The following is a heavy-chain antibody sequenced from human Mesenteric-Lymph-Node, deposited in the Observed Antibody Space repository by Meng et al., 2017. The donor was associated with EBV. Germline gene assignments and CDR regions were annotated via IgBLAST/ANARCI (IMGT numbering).Heavy chain of an antibody. V-gene: IGHV4-30-2*06. CDR2: VHHSGLT. J-gene: IGHJ4*02. Sequence: QVAPQEPGSRLVNPSQTLSLTCTVSGGSVNSGGYSWSWIRQSPEKGLEWIGYVHHSGLTYYNPSLETRVIISLERSKNQFSLKLTSVTAADTAVYYCAGGDYVNQFNYWGQGTLVTVSS. D-gene: IGHD4-17*01. CDR3: AGGDYVNQFNY. CDR1: GGSVNSGGYS.